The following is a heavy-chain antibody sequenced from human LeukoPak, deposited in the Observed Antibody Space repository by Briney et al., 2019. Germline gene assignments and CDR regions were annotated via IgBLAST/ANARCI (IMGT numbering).Heavy chain of an antibody. CDR3: ARCAPSSLSAAVDY. V-gene: IGHV1-18*01. CDR1: GYTFTSYS. CDR2: INAYNGNT. J-gene: IGHJ4*02. Sequence: ASVTVSCMASGYTFTSYSISWVRQAPGQGLEWMGWINAYNGNTNYAQKAQRRVTMTTDTSTSTAYMELRSLTSDDTALYYCARCAPSSLSAAVDYWSQGTLVTVHS. D-gene: IGHD6-13*01.